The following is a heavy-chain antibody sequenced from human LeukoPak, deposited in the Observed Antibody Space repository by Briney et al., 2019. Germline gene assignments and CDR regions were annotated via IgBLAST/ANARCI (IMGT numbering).Heavy chain of an antibody. CDR1: GFSFSDYY. Sequence: GSLRLSCTASGFSFSDYYMNWIRQAPGKGLEWLSYISSSGNTRHHADSVKGRFTISRDNAKNSLYLQMDSLRPEDTAVYYCARAPDSGYEDNWGQGTLVTVSS. CDR2: ISSSGNTR. CDR3: ARAPDSGYEDN. V-gene: IGHV3-11*01. J-gene: IGHJ4*02. D-gene: IGHD5-12*01.